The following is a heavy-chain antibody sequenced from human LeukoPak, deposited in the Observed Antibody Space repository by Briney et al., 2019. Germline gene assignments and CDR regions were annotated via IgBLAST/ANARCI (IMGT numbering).Heavy chain of an antibody. J-gene: IGHJ4*02. Sequence: GGSLRLSCAASGFTFSSYWMSWVRQAPGKGLEWVSVIYSGGSTYYADSVKGRFTISRDNSKNTLYLQMNSLRAEDTAVYYCARGNWGFDYWGQGTLVTVSS. V-gene: IGHV3-53*01. CDR3: ARGNWGFDY. CDR1: GFTFSSYW. CDR2: IYSGGST. D-gene: IGHD7-27*01.